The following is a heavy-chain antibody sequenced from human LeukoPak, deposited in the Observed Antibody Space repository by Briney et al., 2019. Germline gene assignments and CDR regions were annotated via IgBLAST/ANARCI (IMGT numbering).Heavy chain of an antibody. J-gene: IGHJ4*02. V-gene: IGHV3-74*01. D-gene: IGHD5-12*01. CDR1: GFTFSNYW. CDR3: AREGSGYDSALDY. CDR2: INTDGSTT. Sequence: GGSLRLSCAASGFTFSNYWIHWVRQAPGKGLVWVSRINTDGSTTTYADSVKGRFTISRDNAKNSLYLQMNSLRAEDTAVYYCAREGSGYDSALDYWGQGTLVTVSS.